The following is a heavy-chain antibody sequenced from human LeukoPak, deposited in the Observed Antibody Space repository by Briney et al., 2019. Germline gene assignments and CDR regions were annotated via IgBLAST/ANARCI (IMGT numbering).Heavy chain of an antibody. CDR1: GGSFSGYY. CDR3: ARGLVKDY. CDR2: ISSSSSSI. Sequence: LSLTCAVYGGSFSGYYWSWIRQPPGKGLEWVSSISSSSSSIYYADSVKGRFTISRDNAKNSLYLQMNSLRAEDTAVYYCARGLVKDYWGQGTLVTVSS. V-gene: IGHV3-11*04. J-gene: IGHJ4*02. D-gene: IGHD3-10*01.